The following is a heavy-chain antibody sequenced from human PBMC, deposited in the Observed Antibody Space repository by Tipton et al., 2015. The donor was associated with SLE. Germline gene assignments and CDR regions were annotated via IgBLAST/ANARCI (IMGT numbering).Heavy chain of an antibody. V-gene: IGHV4-59*01. Sequence: TLSLTCIVSGGSINDYYWGWIRQSPGKRLEWIASIYDSGSNYNPSLKNRVTISLDASKSQFSLRLTPVTAADTAVYYCTGVGSGPGTDYWGQGTLVTVSS. CDR3: TGVGSGPGTDY. J-gene: IGHJ4*02. CDR2: IYDSGS. CDR1: GGSINDYY. D-gene: IGHD6-13*01.